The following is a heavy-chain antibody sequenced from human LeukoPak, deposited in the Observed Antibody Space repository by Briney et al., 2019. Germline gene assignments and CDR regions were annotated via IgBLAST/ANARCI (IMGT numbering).Heavy chain of an antibody. D-gene: IGHD3-22*01. CDR1: GGSFSGYY. V-gene: IGHV4-34*01. J-gene: IGHJ4*02. Sequence: PSETLSLTCAVYGGSFSGYYWSWIRQPPGKGLEWIGEINHSGSTSYNPSLKSRVTISVDTSKNQFSLKLSSVTAADTAVYYCARGGRSGYYYDYWGQGTLVTVSS. CDR3: ARGGRSGYYYDY. CDR2: INHSGST.